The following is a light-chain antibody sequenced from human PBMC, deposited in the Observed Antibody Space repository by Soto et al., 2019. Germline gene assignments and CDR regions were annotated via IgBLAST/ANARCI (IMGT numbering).Light chain of an antibody. CDR2: YDR. J-gene: IGLJ3*02. V-gene: IGLV3-21*02. CDR3: QVWISDHLV. CDR1: KNGSRS. Sequence: SYELTQPPSVSVAPGQTARITCGGDKNGSRSVHWYQQKPGRAPVLVVYYDRDRPSGIPDRFSGSNSGNTATLTISRVEAGDEADFYCQVWISDHLVFGGGTKLTVL.